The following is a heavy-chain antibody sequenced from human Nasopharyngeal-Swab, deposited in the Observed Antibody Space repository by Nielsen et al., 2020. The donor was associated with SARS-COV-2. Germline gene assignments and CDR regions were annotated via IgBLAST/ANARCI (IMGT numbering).Heavy chain of an antibody. V-gene: IGHV4-61*02. CDR1: GGSISSGSYY. J-gene: IGHJ5*02. CDR3: ARGGYSYGYGYNWFDP. CDR2: IYTSGST. Sequence: SETLSLTCTVSGGSISSGSYYWSWIRQPAGKGLEWIWRIYTSGSTNYNPSLKSRVTISVDTSKNQFSLKLSSVTAADTAVYYCARGGYSYGYGYNWFDPWGQGTLVTVSS. D-gene: IGHD5-18*01.